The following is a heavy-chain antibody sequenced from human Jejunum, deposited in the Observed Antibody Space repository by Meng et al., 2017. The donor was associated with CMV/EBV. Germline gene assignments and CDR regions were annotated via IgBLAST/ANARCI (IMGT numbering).Heavy chain of an antibody. J-gene: IGHJ4*02. CDR1: GYTFTRYP. CDR2: MNPNRGKT. D-gene: IGHD6-19*01. Sequence: QVQLVRPGAGVKKPGASVKVSCKASGYTFTRYPMNWVRQAPGQGLEWMGWMNPNRGKTGYAQKFQGRVTTTRNISKSTAYMDLSSLRSEDTAVYYCATGVADFEYWGQGTLVTVSS. V-gene: IGHV1-8*01. CDR3: ATGVADFEY.